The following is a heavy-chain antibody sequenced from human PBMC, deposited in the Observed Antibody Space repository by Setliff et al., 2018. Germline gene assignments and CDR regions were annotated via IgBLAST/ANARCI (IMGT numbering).Heavy chain of an antibody. CDR3: AKGGFGVVALGVNNWFDP. CDR1: GFSFSNHN. V-gene: IGHV3-21*04. D-gene: IGHD3-10*01. J-gene: IGHJ5*02. Sequence: AGGSLRLSCAASGFSFSNHNMNWFRQIPGKGLEWVSAICGGCSDRHYADSVKGRFTISRDNSKNTLYLQMLSLRAEDTAVYYCAKGGFGVVALGVNNWFDPWGQGTLVTVSS. CDR2: ICGGCSDR.